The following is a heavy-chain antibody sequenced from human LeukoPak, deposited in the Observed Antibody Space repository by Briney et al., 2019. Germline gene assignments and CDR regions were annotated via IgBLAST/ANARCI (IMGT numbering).Heavy chain of an antibody. J-gene: IGHJ4*02. Sequence: GGSLRLLCAASGLIFSRYTMSCAPQAPGKALEWGSSVVESASATFYAESVKGRFTISRDNSKTAFYLQMNIRRAEDTAVYYCAKGGDGRYYSRADYWGQGTLVTVSS. CDR2: VVESASAT. D-gene: IGHD2-21*01. CDR1: GLIFSRYT. V-gene: IGHV3-23*01. CDR3: AKGGDGRYYSRADY.